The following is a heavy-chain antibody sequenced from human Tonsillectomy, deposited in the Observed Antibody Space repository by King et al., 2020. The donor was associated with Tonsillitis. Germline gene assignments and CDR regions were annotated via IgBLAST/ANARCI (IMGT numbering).Heavy chain of an antibody. D-gene: IGHD5-12*01. V-gene: IGHV3-15*01. Sequence: QLVQSVGGLVKPGGSLRLSCAASGFTFSNAWMSWVRQAPGKGLEWVGRIKSKTDGGTTDYAAPVKGRFTISRDDSKTTLYLQMNSLKTEDTAVYYCTTDDSGYDLFDYWGQGTLVTVSS. CDR3: TTDDSGYDLFDY. J-gene: IGHJ4*02. CDR1: GFTFSNAW. CDR2: IKSKTDGGTT.